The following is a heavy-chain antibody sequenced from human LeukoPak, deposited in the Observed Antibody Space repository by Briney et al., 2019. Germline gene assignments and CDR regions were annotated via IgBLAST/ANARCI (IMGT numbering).Heavy chain of an antibody. CDR2: IFYSGST. J-gene: IGHJ4*02. CDR1: GGSISSYY. D-gene: IGHD5-24*01. Sequence: PSETLSLTCTVSGGSISSYYWSWIRQPPGKGLEWIGYIFYSGSTNYNPSLKSRVTISVGTSKNQFSLKLNSVTAADTAVYYCVREGDGYTRGTLWGQGTLVTVSS. CDR3: VREGDGYTRGTL. V-gene: IGHV4-59*08.